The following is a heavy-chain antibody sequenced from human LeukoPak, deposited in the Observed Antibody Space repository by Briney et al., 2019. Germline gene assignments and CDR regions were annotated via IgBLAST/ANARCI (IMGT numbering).Heavy chain of an antibody. D-gene: IGHD3-22*01. CDR1: GVPFSSYY. CDR3: ARVNYDKSGDFDY. J-gene: IGHJ4*02. V-gene: IGHV4-59*01. Sequence: SETLSLTCTVSGVPFSSYYWPWIRQPPGRGLEWIGNIYYSGSTNKNPSLNSRVTMSIDTSKKQFSLNLSAVTAADTAVYYCARVNYDKSGDFDYWGQGTLVTVSS. CDR2: IYYSGST.